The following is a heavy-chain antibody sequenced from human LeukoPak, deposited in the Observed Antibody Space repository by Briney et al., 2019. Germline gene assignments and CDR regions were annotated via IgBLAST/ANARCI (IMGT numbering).Heavy chain of an antibody. Sequence: GGSLRLSCAASGFTFSSYGMHWVRQAPGKGLEWVAFIRYDGSNKYYADSVKGRFTISRDNSKNTLYLQMNSLRAEDTAVYYCATRGGYCSSTSCQAQNWFDPWGQGTLVTVSS. V-gene: IGHV3-30*02. CDR2: IRYDGSNK. J-gene: IGHJ5*02. D-gene: IGHD2-2*01. CDR1: GFTFSSYG. CDR3: ATRGGYCSSTSCQAQNWFDP.